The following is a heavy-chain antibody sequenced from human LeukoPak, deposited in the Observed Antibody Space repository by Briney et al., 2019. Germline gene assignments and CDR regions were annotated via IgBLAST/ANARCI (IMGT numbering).Heavy chain of an antibody. Sequence: GRSLRLSCAASGFTFSSYGMHWVRQAPGKGLEWVAVISYDGSNKYYADSVKGRFTISRDNSKNTLYLQMNSLRAEDTAVYYCAKDRGGSGSYRDYWGQGTLVTVSS. J-gene: IGHJ4*02. CDR3: AKDRGGSGSYRDY. CDR2: ISYDGSNK. V-gene: IGHV3-30*18. D-gene: IGHD3-10*01. CDR1: GFTFSSYG.